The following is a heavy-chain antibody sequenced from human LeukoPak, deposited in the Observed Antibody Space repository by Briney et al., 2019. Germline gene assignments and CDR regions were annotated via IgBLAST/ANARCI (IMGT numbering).Heavy chain of an antibody. CDR2: IIPIFGAA. Sequence: SVKVSCKASGGTFSSYAISWVRQAPGQGLEWMGGIIPIFGAANYAQKFQGRVTITADESTSTAYMELSSLRSEDTAVYYCARASSSSRAHHLTIDPWGQGTLATVSS. CDR3: ARASSSSRAHHLTIDP. D-gene: IGHD2-2*01. CDR1: GGTFSSYA. V-gene: IGHV1-69*13. J-gene: IGHJ5*02.